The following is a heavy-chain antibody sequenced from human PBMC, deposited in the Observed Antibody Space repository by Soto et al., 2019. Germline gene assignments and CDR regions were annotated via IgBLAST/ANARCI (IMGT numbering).Heavy chain of an antibody. V-gene: IGHV3-21*01. CDR2: ISSSSSYI. CDR3: ARDTHDSSGYPPVDYFDY. Sequence: GGSLRLSCAASGFTFSSYSMNWVRQAPGKGLEWVSSISSSSSYIYYADSVKGRFTISRDNAKNSLYLQMNSLRAEDTAVYYCARDTHDSSGYPPVDYFDYWGQGTLFTVSS. D-gene: IGHD3-22*01. J-gene: IGHJ4*02. CDR1: GFTFSSYS.